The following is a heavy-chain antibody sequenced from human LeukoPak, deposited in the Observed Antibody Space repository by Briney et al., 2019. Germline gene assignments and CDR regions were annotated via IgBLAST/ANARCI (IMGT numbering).Heavy chain of an antibody. D-gene: IGHD3-10*01. V-gene: IGHV3-49*04. Sequence: VPLGGSLRLSCAASGFTFSSYGMNWVRQAPGKGLEWVSFIRSKAYGGTTEYAASVKGRFTMSRDDSKSIAYLQMNSLKTEDTAVYYCTGSFGELTFFDYWGQGTLVTVSS. CDR1: GFTFSSYG. J-gene: IGHJ4*02. CDR2: IRSKAYGGTT. CDR3: TGSFGELTFFDY.